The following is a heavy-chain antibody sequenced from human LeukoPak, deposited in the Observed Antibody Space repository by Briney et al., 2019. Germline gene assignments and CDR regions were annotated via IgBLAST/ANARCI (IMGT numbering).Heavy chain of an antibody. Sequence: ASVRVSCTASGYTFTRYVINWVRQATRQGREWMGWRKPNSGSTGYTQKFQGRVTMTRNTSTSTAYMELSSLRSEDTAVYYCARGSIWLYYYYYMDVWGKGTTVTASS. V-gene: IGHV1-8*01. D-gene: IGHD6-19*01. J-gene: IGHJ6*03. CDR3: ARGSIWLYYYYYMDV. CDR1: GYTFTRYV. CDR2: RKPNSGST.